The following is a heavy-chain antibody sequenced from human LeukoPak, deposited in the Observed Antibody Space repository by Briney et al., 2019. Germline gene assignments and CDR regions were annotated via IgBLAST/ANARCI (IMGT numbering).Heavy chain of an antibody. CDR2: IYYSGST. J-gene: IGHJ4*02. CDR1: GGSISSYY. CDR3: ARLSGYSSGHYYSDY. Sequence: SETLSLTCTVSGGSISSYYWSWIRQPPGKGLEWIGYIYYSGSTNYNPSLKSRVTISVDTSKNQFSLKLSSVTAADTAVYYCARLSGYSSGHYYSDYWGQGTLVTVSS. D-gene: IGHD3-22*01. V-gene: IGHV4-59*01.